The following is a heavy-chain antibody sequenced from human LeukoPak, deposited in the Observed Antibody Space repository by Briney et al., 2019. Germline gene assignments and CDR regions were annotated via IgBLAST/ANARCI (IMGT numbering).Heavy chain of an antibody. Sequence: SETLSLTCAVYGGSSSGYYWSWIRQPPGKGPEWIGEINHSGSTNYNPSLKSRVTISVDTSKNQFSLKLSSVTAADTAVYYCASIAARQSLYYYGMDVWGQGTTVTVSS. J-gene: IGHJ6*02. D-gene: IGHD6-6*01. V-gene: IGHV4-34*01. CDR2: INHSGST. CDR3: ASIAARQSLYYYGMDV. CDR1: GGSSSGYY.